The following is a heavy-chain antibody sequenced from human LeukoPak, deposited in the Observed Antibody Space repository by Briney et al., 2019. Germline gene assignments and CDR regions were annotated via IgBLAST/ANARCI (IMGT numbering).Heavy chain of an antibody. J-gene: IGHJ5*02. CDR2: IYYSGST. Sequence: PSETLSLTCTVSGRSISSSSYYWGCIRQPPGKGLEWIGSIYYSGSTYYNPSLKRRVTISVDTSKNQFSLKLSSVTAADTAVYYCARNQGWFDLWGQGTLVTVSS. V-gene: IGHV4-39*07. CDR1: GRSISSSSYY. CDR3: ARNQGWFDL.